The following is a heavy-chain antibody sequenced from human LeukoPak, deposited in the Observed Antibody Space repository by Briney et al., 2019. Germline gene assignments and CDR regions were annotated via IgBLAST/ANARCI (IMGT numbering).Heavy chain of an antibody. V-gene: IGHV3-23*01. CDR3: TKDLMTGFSSGWYFAY. J-gene: IGHJ4*02. D-gene: IGHD6-19*01. CDR2: TGGSDDNT. Sequence: GGSLRLSCEGSGFTFNGYAFSWVRQAPGKGLEWVAVTGGSDDNTHYADSVKGRYSISRDNSEKRLFLQMNSLRPDDSALYYCTKDLMTGFSSGWYFAYWGRGTLATVSS. CDR1: GFTFNGYA.